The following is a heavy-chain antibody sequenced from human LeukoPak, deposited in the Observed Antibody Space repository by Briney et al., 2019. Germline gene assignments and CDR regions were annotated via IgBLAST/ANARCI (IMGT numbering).Heavy chain of an antibody. V-gene: IGHV3-30-3*01. CDR1: GFTFNKFA. CDR3: ARGRGATIPY. Sequence: GGSLRLSCTASGFTFNKFALHWVRQAPGKGLEWVAIISYDEVKSFYSASVKGRFTISRDNSKNTLYLQMNNLGPEDTAIYYCARGRGATIPYWGQETLVTVSS. CDR2: ISYDEVKS. D-gene: IGHD5-12*01. J-gene: IGHJ4*02.